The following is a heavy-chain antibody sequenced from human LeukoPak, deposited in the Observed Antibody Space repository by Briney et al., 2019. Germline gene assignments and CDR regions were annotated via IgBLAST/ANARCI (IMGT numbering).Heavy chain of an antibody. CDR3: ARSIGGALYYFDY. CDR1: GGSISSYY. J-gene: IGHJ4*02. D-gene: IGHD3-10*01. Sequence: SETLSLTCTVSGGSISSYYWGWIRQPPGKGLEWIGSIYYSGSSYYNPSLKSRVTISVDTSKNQFSLKLSSVTAANTAIYYCARSIGGALYYFDYWGQGTLVTVSS. V-gene: IGHV4-39*07. CDR2: IYYSGSS.